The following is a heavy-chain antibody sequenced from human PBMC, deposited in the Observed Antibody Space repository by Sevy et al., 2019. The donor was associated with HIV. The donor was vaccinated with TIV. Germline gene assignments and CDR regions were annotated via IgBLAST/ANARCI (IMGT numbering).Heavy chain of an antibody. V-gene: IGHV3-7*01. Sequence: GGSLRLSCAASGFSFSAYWMNWVRQAPGKGLEWVANIKPDGSDKHYVDSAEGRFTMSRDNAKNSLYPQMNSLRVEDTAMYYCAQETFGRFDSWGQGTLVTVSS. J-gene: IGHJ4*02. CDR2: IKPDGSDK. CDR3: AQETFGRFDS. D-gene: IGHD1-26*01. CDR1: GFSFSAYW.